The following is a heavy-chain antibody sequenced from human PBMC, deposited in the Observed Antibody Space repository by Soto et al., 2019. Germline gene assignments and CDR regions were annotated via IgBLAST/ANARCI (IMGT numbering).Heavy chain of an antibody. D-gene: IGHD6-6*01. Sequence: SETLSITCTVSGGSISSYDWSWIRQPPGKGLEWIGYIYYSGSTNYNPSLKSRVTISVDTSKNQFSLKLSSVTAADTAVYYCARVGGIAARREYYFDYWGQGTLVTVSS. CDR1: GGSISSYD. CDR2: IYYSGST. J-gene: IGHJ4*02. CDR3: ARVGGIAARREYYFDY. V-gene: IGHV4-59*01.